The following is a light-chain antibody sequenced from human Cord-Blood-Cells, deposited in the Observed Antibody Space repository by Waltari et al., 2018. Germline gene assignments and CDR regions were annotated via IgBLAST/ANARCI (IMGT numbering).Light chain of an antibody. CDR2: EVS. CDR3: SSYTSSSTYV. CDR1: SSAVGGYNH. J-gene: IGLJ1*01. V-gene: IGLV2-14*01. Sequence: SALTQPASVSGSPGQSITLSCTGTSSAVGGYNHFSWYQQHPGKAPKLMIYEVSNRPSGVSNRFSGSKSGNTASLTISGLQAEDEADYYCSSYTSSSTYVFGTGTKVTVL.